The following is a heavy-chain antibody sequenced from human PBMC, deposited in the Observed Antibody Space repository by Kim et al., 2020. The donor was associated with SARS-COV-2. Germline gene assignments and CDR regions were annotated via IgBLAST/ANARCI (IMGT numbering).Heavy chain of an antibody. CDR3: ARDAAGSLWFGELYAFDI. Sequence: SVKVSCKASGGTFSSYAISWVRQAPGQGLEWMGRIIPILGIANYAQKFQGRVTITADKSTSTAYMELSSLRSEDTAVYYCARDAAGSLWFGELYAFDIWGQGTMVTVSS. CDR1: GGTFSSYA. J-gene: IGHJ3*02. D-gene: IGHD3-10*01. CDR2: IIPILGIA. V-gene: IGHV1-69*04.